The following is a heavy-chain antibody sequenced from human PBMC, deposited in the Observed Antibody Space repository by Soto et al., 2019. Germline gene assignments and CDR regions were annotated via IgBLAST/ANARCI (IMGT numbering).Heavy chain of an antibody. CDR2: IYYSGST. Sequence: PSETLSLTCTVSGGSISSSSYYWGWIRQPPGKGLEWIGSIYYSGSTYYNPSLKSRVTISVDTSKNQFSLKLSSVTAADTAVYYCASSGWKYYYGMDVWGQGTTVTVSS. CDR3: ASSGWKYYYGMDV. CDR1: GGSISSSSYY. V-gene: IGHV4-39*01. D-gene: IGHD6-19*01. J-gene: IGHJ6*02.